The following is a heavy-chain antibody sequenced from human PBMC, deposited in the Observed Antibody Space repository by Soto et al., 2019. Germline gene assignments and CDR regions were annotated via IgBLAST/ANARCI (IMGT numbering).Heavy chain of an antibody. Sequence: SLRPSCAASGFPFCGFGMSLVRPAPGKGLEWVSGINWNGGSTGYADSVKGRFTISRDNAKNSLYLQMDSLRAEDTALYYCARLYSSGWYGPGRYWGQGTLVTVSS. V-gene: IGHV3-20*04. CDR1: GFPFCGFG. D-gene: IGHD6-19*01. J-gene: IGHJ4*02. CDR3: ARLYSSGWYGPGRY. CDR2: INWNGGST.